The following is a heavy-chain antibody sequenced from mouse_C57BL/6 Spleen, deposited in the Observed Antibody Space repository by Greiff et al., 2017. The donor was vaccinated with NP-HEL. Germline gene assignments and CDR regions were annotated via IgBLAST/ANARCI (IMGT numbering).Heavy chain of an antibody. J-gene: IGHJ4*01. CDR2: INPSSGYT. CDR3: ARITTGYYYAMDY. Sequence: VQLQQSGAELAKPGASVKLSCKASGYTFTSYRMHWVKQRPGQGLEWIGYINPSSGYTKYNQKFKDKATLTADKSSSTAYMQLSSLTYEDSAVYYCARITTGYYYAMDYWGQGTSVTVSS. CDR1: GYTFTSYR. V-gene: IGHV1-7*01. D-gene: IGHD1-1*01.